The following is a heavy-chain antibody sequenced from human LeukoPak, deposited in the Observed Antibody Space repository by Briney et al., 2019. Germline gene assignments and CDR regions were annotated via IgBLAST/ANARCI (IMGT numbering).Heavy chain of an antibody. CDR3: ASNIVGATPWVYYYYMDV. V-gene: IGHV3-30*04. CDR1: GFTFSDYA. J-gene: IGHJ6*03. D-gene: IGHD1-26*01. CDR2: ISYDGSNK. Sequence: GGSLRLSCAASGFTFSDYAMHWVRQAPGKGLEWVAIISYDGSNKYCADSVKGRFTISRDSSKNTLYLQMNSLRGEDAAVYYCASNIVGATPWVYYYYMDVWGKGTTVTVSS.